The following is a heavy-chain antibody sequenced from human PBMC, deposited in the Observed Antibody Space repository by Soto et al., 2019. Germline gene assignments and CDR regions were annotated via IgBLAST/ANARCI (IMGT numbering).Heavy chain of an antibody. J-gene: IGHJ4*02. CDR2: ISAYNGNT. D-gene: IGHD6-19*01. CDR1: GYTFTSYG. CDR3: AKTARAVAEYYFDY. Sequence: QVQLVQSGAEVKKPGASVKVSCKASGYTFTSYGISWVRQAPGQGLEWMGWISAYNGNTNDTQKLQGRVTMTTDTSTSTAYMELRSLRSDDTAVYYCAKTARAVAEYYFDYWGQGTLVTVSS. V-gene: IGHV1-18*01.